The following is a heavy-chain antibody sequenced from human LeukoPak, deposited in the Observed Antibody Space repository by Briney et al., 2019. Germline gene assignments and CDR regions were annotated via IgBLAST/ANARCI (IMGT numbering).Heavy chain of an antibody. Sequence: ASVTVSCKASGYTFTDYYMHWVRQAPGQGLESMGWINPNSGGTNYAQKFQGRVAMTRDTSISTAYMELSRLTSDDTAVYYCASGGVAVAGSAIDYWGQGTLVTVSS. CDR2: INPNSGGT. V-gene: IGHV1-2*02. CDR1: GYTFTDYY. CDR3: ASGGVAVAGSAIDY. J-gene: IGHJ4*02. D-gene: IGHD6-19*01.